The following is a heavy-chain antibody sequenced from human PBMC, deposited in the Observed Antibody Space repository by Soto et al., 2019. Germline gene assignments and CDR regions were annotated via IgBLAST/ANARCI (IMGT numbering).Heavy chain of an antibody. D-gene: IGHD3-3*01. CDR1: GFTFGDYA. J-gene: IGHJ6*03. Sequence: GGSLRLSCTASGFTFGDYAMSWFRQAPGKGLEWVGFIRSKAYGGTTEYAASVKGRFTISRDDSKSIAYLQMNSLKTEDTAVYYCTRDSITIFGVVIAHYYYYMDVWGKGTTVTVSS. CDR2: IRSKAYGGTT. V-gene: IGHV3-49*03. CDR3: TRDSITIFGVVIAHYYYYMDV.